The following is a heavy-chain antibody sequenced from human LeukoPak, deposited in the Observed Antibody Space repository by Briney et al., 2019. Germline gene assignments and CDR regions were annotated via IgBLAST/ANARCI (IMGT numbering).Heavy chain of an antibody. CDR1: GGSISSNY. CDR3: ARGDSAKYFQH. Sequence: SETLSLTCTVSGGSISSNYWSWIRQPPGKGLEWIGYIYFTGSTNQNPSLKSRVTLSEDTSKNQFSLKLSSVTGADTAVYYCARGDSAKYFQHWGQGTLVTVSS. CDR2: IYFTGST. J-gene: IGHJ1*01. D-gene: IGHD3-16*01. V-gene: IGHV4-59*01.